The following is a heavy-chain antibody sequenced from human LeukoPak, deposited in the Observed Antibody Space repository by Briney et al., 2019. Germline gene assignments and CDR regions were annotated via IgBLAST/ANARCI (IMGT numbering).Heavy chain of an antibody. CDR1: GFTFSSYS. D-gene: IGHD6-19*01. J-gene: IGHJ4*02. Sequence: GGSLRLSCAVSGFTFSSYSMNWVRQAPGKGLEWISYISVSSNIIYYADSVKGRFTISRDNSKNTLYLQMNSLRAEDTAVYYCAKVAGHQKTHTGWSAGDFDYWGQGTLVTVSS. CDR3: AKVAGHQKTHTGWSAGDFDY. V-gene: IGHV3-48*01. CDR2: ISVSSNII.